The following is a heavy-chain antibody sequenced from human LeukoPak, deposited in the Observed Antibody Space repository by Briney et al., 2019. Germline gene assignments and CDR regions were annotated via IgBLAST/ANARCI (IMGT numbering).Heavy chain of an antibody. CDR3: ARHLNNCGDDCYIFDY. J-gene: IGHJ4*02. D-gene: IGHD2-21*01. V-gene: IGHV4-59*08. CDR2: IYYSGST. CDR1: GGSLSRYY. Sequence: PSETLSLTRTVSGGSLSRYYWSWVRQPPRKRLEWMGYIYYSGSTNYNPSLKSRVTISVDTSKNQFSLRVSSVTAADTAVYYCARHLNNCGDDCYIFDYWGQGTLVTVSS.